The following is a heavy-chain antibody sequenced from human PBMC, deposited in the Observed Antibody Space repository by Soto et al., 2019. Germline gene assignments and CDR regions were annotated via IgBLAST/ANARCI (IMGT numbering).Heavy chain of an antibody. J-gene: IGHJ4*02. Sequence: QVQLQESGPGLVKPSGTLSLTCAVSGGSISTSNWWSWVRQPPGKGLEWIGEVYRTGSTNYNPTHGSRLTISADKSKNHFPLKLTSVTAADTAVYYCARARAPIAPAAIFDCWGQGTLVTVSS. V-gene: IGHV4-4*02. CDR3: ARARAPIAPAAIFDC. CDR2: VYRTGST. CDR1: GGSISTSNW. D-gene: IGHD6-13*01.